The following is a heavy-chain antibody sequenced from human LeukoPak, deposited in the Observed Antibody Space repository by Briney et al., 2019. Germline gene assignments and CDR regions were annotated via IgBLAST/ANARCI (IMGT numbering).Heavy chain of an antibody. Sequence: SQTLSLTCTVSGGSISSGGYYWSWIRQHPGKGLEWIGYIYYSGSTYYNPSLKSRVTISVDTSKNQFSLKLSSVTAADTAVYYCARDVYGSGSYHLNNWFDPWGQGTLVTISS. CDR2: IYYSGST. J-gene: IGHJ5*02. D-gene: IGHD3-10*01. CDR3: ARDVYGSGSYHLNNWFDP. CDR1: GGSISSGGYY. V-gene: IGHV4-31*03.